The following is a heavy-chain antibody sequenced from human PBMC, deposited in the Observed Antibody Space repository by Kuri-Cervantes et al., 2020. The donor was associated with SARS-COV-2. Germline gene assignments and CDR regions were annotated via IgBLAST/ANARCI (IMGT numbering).Heavy chain of an antibody. J-gene: IGHJ4*02. V-gene: IGHV3-74*03. D-gene: IGHD3-22*01. Sequence: GESLKISFAASGSAFSNSWMHWVRQAPGEGLVWVSRMNNDGTTITYADIVKGRFTISRDNAKNTLYLQMNSLRVEDTAVYYCAKGYYDSSGYRTLDYWGQGTLVTVSS. CDR2: MNNDGTTI. CDR3: AKGYYDSSGYRTLDY. CDR1: GSAFSNSW.